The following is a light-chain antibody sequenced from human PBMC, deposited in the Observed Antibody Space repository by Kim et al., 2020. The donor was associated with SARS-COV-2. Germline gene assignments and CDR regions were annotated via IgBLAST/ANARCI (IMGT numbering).Light chain of an antibody. CDR2: WAS. Sequence: DIVMTQSPDSLAVSLGERATINCKSSQSVLYSSNNKNYLAWYQQKPGQPPKLLIYWASTRESGVPERFSGSGSGTDFTLTISSLKAEDVAVYNCQQYYSTLTFGPGTKVDIK. J-gene: IGKJ3*01. CDR3: QQYYSTLT. V-gene: IGKV4-1*01. CDR1: QSVLYSSNNKNY.